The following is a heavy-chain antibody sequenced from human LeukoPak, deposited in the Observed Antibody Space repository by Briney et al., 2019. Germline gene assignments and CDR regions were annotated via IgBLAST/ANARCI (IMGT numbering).Heavy chain of an antibody. D-gene: IGHD5-24*01. CDR1: GYRFTTYC. J-gene: IGHJ4*02. V-gene: IGHV5-51*01. CDR2: ISPGDTEI. CDR3: GRASREGYDQNFDY. Sequence: RGSLKISCKGSGYRFTTYCITWVRQMPGKGLEWMGIISPGDTEISYSPSFQGQVTTSADKSTSTAYLQWSSLKASDTAMYYCGRASREGYDQNFDYWGQGTLVTVSS.